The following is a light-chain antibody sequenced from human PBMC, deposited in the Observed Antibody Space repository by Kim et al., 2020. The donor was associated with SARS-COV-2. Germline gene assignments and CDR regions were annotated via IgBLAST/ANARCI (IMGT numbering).Light chain of an antibody. CDR1: QSLVYSDGNTY. J-gene: IGKJ2*01. Sequence: QPASISFRSSQSLVYSDGNTYLNWFHQRPGQSPRRLIYKVSNRDSGVPDRFSGSGSGTDFTLQISRVEAEDVGVYYCMQGTHWPFTFGPGTKLEI. V-gene: IGKV2-30*01. CDR3: MQGTHWPFT. CDR2: KVS.